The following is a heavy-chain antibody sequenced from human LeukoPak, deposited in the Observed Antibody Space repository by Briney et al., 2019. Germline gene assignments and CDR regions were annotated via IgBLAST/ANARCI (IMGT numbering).Heavy chain of an antibody. J-gene: IGHJ4*02. V-gene: IGHV1-2*02. CDR1: GYTFTGYY. D-gene: IGHD3-3*01. CDR2: INPNSGAT. CDR3: ARDSTYYDFWSGYYNDEDYFDY. Sequence: ASVKVSCKASGYTFTGYYMHWVRQAPGQGLEWMGWINPNSGATNYAQKFQGRVTMTRDTSISTAYMELSRLRSDDTAVYYCARDSTYYDFWSGYYNDEDYFDYWGQGTLVTVSS.